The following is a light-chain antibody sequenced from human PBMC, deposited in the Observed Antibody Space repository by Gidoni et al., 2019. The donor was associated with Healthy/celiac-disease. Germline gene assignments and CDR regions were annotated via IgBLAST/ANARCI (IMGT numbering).Light chain of an antibody. V-gene: IGKV3-15*01. Sequence: IVMTPSPATLSVSPGERATLSCRASQSVSSNLAWYQQKPGQAPRLLIYGASTRATGSPARFSGSGSGTEFTLTISSLQSEDFAVYYCQQYNNWPPLTFGGGTKVEIK. CDR3: QQYNNWPPLT. J-gene: IGKJ4*01. CDR2: GAS. CDR1: QSVSSN.